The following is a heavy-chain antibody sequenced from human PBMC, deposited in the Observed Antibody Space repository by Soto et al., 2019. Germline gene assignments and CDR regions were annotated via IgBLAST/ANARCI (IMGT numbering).Heavy chain of an antibody. Sequence: SYTLYLIYTFSCLSFIICNYYLSWIRQPPGKGLEWIGYIYYSGITYYNPSLKSRVTISVYTSNNQFSLKLSSVTAADTAVYYCAGDRGDSIEYWGQG. J-gene: IGHJ4*02. CDR1: CLSFIICNYY. CDR2: IYYSGIT. CDR3: AGDRGDSIEY. D-gene: IGHD2-21*02. V-gene: IGHV4-61*01.